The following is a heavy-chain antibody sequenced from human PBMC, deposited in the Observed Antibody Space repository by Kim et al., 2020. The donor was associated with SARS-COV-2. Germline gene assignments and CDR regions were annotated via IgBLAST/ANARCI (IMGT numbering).Heavy chain of an antibody. CDR1: GYAFTSYA. CDR3: ARVSGWYIGDY. Sequence: ASVKVSCKASGYAFTSYAMHWVRQAPGQRLEWMGWINAGNGNTKYSQKFQGRVTITRDTSASTAYMELSSLRSEDTAVYYCARVSGWYIGDYCGQGTLVTVAS. D-gene: IGHD6-19*01. CDR2: INAGNGNT. V-gene: IGHV1-3*01. J-gene: IGHJ4*02.